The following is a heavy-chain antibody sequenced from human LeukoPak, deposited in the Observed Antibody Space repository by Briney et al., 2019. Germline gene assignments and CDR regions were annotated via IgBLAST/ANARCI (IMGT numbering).Heavy chain of an antibody. CDR2: IYYSGSS. J-gene: IGHJ3*02. Sequence: PSETPSLTCTVSGGSISSSSYYWGWIRQPPGKGLEWIGSIYYSGSSNYNPSLKSRVTMSVDTSKNQFSLKLTSVTAADTAAYYCAREYEVTLVRGVIMTVDAFDIWGQGTMVTVSS. CDR1: GGSISSSSYY. V-gene: IGHV4-39*07. D-gene: IGHD3-10*01. CDR3: AREYEVTLVRGVIMTVDAFDI.